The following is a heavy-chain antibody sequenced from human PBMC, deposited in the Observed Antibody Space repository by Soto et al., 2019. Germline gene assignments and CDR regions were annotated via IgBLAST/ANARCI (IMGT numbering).Heavy chain of an antibody. CDR3: AREPPPGIAAAYGMDV. Sequence: GASVKVSCKASGYTFTSYAMHWVRQAPGQRLEWMGWINAGNGNTKYSQKFQGRVTITRDTSASTAYMELSSLRSEDTAVYYCAREPPPGIAAAYGMDVWGQGTTVTVSS. D-gene: IGHD6-13*01. CDR1: GYTFTSYA. V-gene: IGHV1-3*01. J-gene: IGHJ6*02. CDR2: INAGNGNT.